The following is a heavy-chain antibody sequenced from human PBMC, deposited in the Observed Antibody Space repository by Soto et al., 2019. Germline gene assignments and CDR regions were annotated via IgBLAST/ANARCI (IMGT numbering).Heavy chain of an antibody. CDR2: IFQSGST. CDR3: ARGRGRYSSGWSWFDP. CDR1: GGTIRSPDW. D-gene: IGHD6-19*01. J-gene: IGHJ5*02. Sequence: SETLSLTCGVSGGTIRSPDWWTWVRQPPGKGLEWIGEIFQSGSTNYTPSLESRVTISVDKSKNQFSLTLTSVTATDTAVYFCARGRGRYSSGWSWFDPWGQGILVTVSS. V-gene: IGHV4-4*02.